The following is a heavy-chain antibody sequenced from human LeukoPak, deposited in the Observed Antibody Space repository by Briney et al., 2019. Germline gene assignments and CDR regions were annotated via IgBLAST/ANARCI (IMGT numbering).Heavy chain of an antibody. CDR2: ISAYNGNT. CDR1: GYTFTSYG. J-gene: IGHJ5*02. V-gene: IGHV1-18*01. D-gene: IGHD2-15*01. Sequence: GASVKVSCKASGYTFTSYGISWVRQAPGQGLEWMGWISAYNGNTNYAQKLQGRVTMTTDTSTSTAYMELRSLRSDDTAVYYCARALGGRGIVDWFDPWGQGTLVTVSS. CDR3: ARALGGRGIVDWFDP.